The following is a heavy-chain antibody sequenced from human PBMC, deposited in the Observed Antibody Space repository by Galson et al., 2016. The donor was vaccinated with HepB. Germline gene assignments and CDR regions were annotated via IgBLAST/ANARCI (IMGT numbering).Heavy chain of an antibody. CDR3: ARGEGDTAMVLGMDV. Sequence: TLSLTCTISGGSISSADYYWSWIRQPPGKGLEWIGYIFYTGNTYYTPSLKSRVTILVDTSKTQFSLKLTSVTAADTAVYYCARGEGDTAMVLGMDVWGQGTTVTVSS. D-gene: IGHD5-18*01. CDR2: IFYTGNT. V-gene: IGHV4-30-4*01. CDR1: GGSISSADYY. J-gene: IGHJ6*02.